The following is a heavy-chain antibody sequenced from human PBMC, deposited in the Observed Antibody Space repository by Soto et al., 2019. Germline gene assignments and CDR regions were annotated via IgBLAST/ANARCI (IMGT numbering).Heavy chain of an antibody. Sequence: QVQLVQSGAEVKMPGSSVRVSCKASGGSFSNYAISWVRQAPGQGLEWMGGIIPMFGIGNYAEKFLGRVTITADESTSTSHMELSSLRSKATAVFFCARAYRENYFYAMDVWGQGTTDTVSS. CDR3: ARAYRENYFYAMDV. J-gene: IGHJ6*02. CDR2: IIPMFGIG. D-gene: IGHD1-26*01. V-gene: IGHV1-69*01. CDR1: GGSFSNYA.